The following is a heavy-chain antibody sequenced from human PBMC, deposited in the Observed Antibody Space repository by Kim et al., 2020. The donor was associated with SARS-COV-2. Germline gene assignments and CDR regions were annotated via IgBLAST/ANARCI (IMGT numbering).Heavy chain of an antibody. CDR1: GYTFTSYA. D-gene: IGHD5-18*01. CDR3: ARVTAMVSYYYYGLDV. Sequence: ASVKVSCKSSGYTFTSYAIHWVRQAPGQRLEWVGWINAGNGNTKYSQKFQGRVTITRDTSASTAYMELSSLRSQDTAVYMCARVTAMVSYYYYGLDVWGQGTTVTVSS. CDR2: INAGNGNT. J-gene: IGHJ6*02. V-gene: IGHV1-3*01.